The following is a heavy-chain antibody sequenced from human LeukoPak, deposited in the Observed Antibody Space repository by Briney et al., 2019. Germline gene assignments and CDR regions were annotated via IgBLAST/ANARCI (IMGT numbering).Heavy chain of an antibody. Sequence: ASVKVSCKASGYTFTSYYMHWVRQAPGQGLEWMGIINPSGGSTSHAQKFQGRVTITADESTSTAYMELSSLRSEDTAVYYCALLGEPAHWYYFDYWGQGTLVTVSS. D-gene: IGHD3-16*01. V-gene: IGHV1-46*01. CDR1: GYTFTSYY. CDR2: INPSGGST. CDR3: ALLGEPAHWYYFDY. J-gene: IGHJ4*02.